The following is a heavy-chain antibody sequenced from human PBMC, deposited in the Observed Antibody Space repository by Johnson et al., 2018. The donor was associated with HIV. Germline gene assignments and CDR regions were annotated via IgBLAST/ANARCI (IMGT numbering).Heavy chain of an antibody. D-gene: IGHD6-13*01. J-gene: IGHJ3*02. V-gene: IGHV3-30*02. CDR3: ARESVALVAFDI. CDR2: IRYDGSNK. Sequence: QVQVVESGGGLVKPGGSLRLSCAASGFTFSSYGMHWVRQAPGKGLEWVAFIRYDGSNKYYADSVKGRFTISRDNSKNTLYLQMNSLRAEDTAVYYCARESVALVAFDIWGQGTMVTVSS. CDR1: GFTFSSYG.